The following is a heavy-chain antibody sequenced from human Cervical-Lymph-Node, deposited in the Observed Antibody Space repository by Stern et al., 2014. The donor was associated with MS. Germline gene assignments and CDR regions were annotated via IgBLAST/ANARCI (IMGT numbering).Heavy chain of an antibody. CDR3: ARGGRGVGLEY. D-gene: IGHD3-10*01. Sequence: VQLVESGGGVVQPGRSLSLSCAASGFPFSTYEMHWVRQAPGKGLEWVAFVAYDGTQRNSTDSVKARFTISRDNSKNTLYLHMNSLRDEYPAVYFCARGGRGVGLEYWGQGALVTVSS. V-gene: IGHV3-30-3*01. CDR2: VAYDGTQR. CDR1: GFPFSTYE. J-gene: IGHJ4*02.